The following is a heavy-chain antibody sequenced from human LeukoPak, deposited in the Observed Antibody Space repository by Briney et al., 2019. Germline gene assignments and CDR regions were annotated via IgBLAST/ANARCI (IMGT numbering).Heavy chain of an antibody. CDR3: AKDSCGGDCYSFDY. D-gene: IGHD2-21*02. CDR2: ISYDGSHK. V-gene: IGHV3-30*18. J-gene: IGHJ4*02. CDR1: GFTFSGYG. Sequence: GGSLRLSCAASGFTFSGYGMHWVRPTPGKGLEWVAVISYDGSHKYYADSVKDRFAISRDSSKNTLYLQMNSLKAEDTAVYYCAKDSCGGDCYSFDYWGQGTLVTVSS.